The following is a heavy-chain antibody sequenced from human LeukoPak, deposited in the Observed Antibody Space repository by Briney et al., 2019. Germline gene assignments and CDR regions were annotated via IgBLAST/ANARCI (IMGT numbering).Heavy chain of an antibody. D-gene: IGHD4-17*01. Sequence: GASVKVSCKASGYTFINYAIHWVRQAPGQRLEWMGWINTGNGNTKYSQQFQGRVTISRDTSATTAYMELSSLTSEDTAVYYCARGLWANYGDYGYWGQGTLVTVSS. V-gene: IGHV1-3*04. CDR3: ARGLWANYGDYGY. CDR2: INTGNGNT. CDR1: GYTFINYA. J-gene: IGHJ4*02.